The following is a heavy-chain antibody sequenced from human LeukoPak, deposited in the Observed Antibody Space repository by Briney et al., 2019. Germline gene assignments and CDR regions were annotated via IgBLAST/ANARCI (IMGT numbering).Heavy chain of an antibody. D-gene: IGHD3-10*01. V-gene: IGHV1-24*01. CDR2: FDPEDGET. Sequence: ASVKVSCKVSGYTLTELSMHRVRQVPGKGLEWMGGFDPEDGETLYAQKFQGRVTMTEDTSTDTAYMELSSLRSEDTAVYYCATDQRGAGLGFRYGSGSYNGMDVWGQGTTVTVSS. CDR1: GYTLTELS. CDR3: ATDQRGAGLGFRYGSGSYNGMDV. J-gene: IGHJ6*02.